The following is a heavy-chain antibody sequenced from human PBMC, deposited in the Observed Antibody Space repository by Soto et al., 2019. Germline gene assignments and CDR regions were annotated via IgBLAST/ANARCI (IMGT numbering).Heavy chain of an antibody. CDR3: ARVGEIWMVRGVEVWFDP. D-gene: IGHD3-10*01. CDR1: GYTFTSYG. CDR2: ISAYNGNT. J-gene: IGHJ5*02. V-gene: IGHV1-18*01. Sequence: ASVKVSCKASGYTFTSYGISWVRQAPGQGLERMGWISAYNGNTNYAQKLQGRVTMTTDTSTSTAYMELRSLRSDDTAVFYCARVGEIWMVRGVEVWFDPWGQGTLVTVSS.